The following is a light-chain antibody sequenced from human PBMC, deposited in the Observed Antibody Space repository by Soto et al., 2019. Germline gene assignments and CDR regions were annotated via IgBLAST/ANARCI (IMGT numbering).Light chain of an antibody. CDR3: QQYNSYSPT. J-gene: IGKJ1*01. Sequence: DIVMTLSPATLSLSPGEGATLSCRASQSVGSYLSWYQQKPGQAPRLLIYGASTRATGIPSRFSGSGSGTEFTLTISSLQPDDFATYYCQQYNSYSPTFGQGTKVDIK. CDR2: GAS. V-gene: IGKV3D-7*01. CDR1: QSVGSY.